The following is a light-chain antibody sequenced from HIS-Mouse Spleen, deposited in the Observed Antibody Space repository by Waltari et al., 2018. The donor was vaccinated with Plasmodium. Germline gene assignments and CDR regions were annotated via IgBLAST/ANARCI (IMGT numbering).Light chain of an antibody. CDR2: DAS. V-gene: IGKV3-11*01. CDR3: QQRSNWPPLT. J-gene: IGKJ4*01. CDR1: PSVSSY. Sequence: EIVLTQSPATLSLSPGERATLSCRASPSVSSYLACDQQKPGQAPRLLIYDASNRATGIPARFSGSGSGTDFTLTISSLEPEDFAVYYCQQRSNWPPLTFGGGTKVEIK.